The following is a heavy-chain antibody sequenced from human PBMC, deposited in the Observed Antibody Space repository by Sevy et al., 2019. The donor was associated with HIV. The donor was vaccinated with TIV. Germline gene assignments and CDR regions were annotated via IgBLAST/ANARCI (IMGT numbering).Heavy chain of an antibody. CDR1: GFTFSSYW. V-gene: IGHV3-74*01. CDR3: ARERQERRTNYYYGMDV. J-gene: IGHJ6*02. D-gene: IGHD1-1*01. CDR2: INSDGSST. Sequence: GGSLRLSCAASGFTFSSYWMHWVRQAPGKGLVWVSRINSDGSSTSYTDSVKGRFTISRDNAKNTLYLQMNSLRAEDTAVYYCARERQERRTNYYYGMDVWGQGTTVTVSS.